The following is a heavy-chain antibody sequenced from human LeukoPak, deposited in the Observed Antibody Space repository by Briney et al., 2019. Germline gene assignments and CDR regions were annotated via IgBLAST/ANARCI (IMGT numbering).Heavy chain of an antibody. CDR2: IYYSGST. V-gene: IGHV4-59*11. J-gene: IGHJ4*02. CDR1: GGSISSHY. D-gene: IGHD3-22*01. Sequence: SETLSLTCTVSGGSISSHYWSWIRQPPGKGLGWIGYIYYSGSTNYNPSLKSRVTISVDTSKNQFSLKLSSVTAADTAVYYCARVGTYYDSIRDYYFDYWGQGTLVTVSS. CDR3: ARVGTYYDSIRDYYFDY.